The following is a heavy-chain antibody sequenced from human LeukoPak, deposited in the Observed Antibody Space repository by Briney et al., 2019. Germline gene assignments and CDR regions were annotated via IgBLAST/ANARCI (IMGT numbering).Heavy chain of an antibody. J-gene: IGHJ4*02. V-gene: IGHV3-74*01. CDR1: GFTFTSYY. CDR2: ISGDGSNT. D-gene: IGHD6-19*01. CDR3: AKDLSVAAVAGFY. Sequence: GGSLRLSCAASGFTFTSYYMHWVRQAPGKGLVWVSRISGDGSNTIYADSVKGRFTISRDNSKNTLYLQMNSLRAEDTAVYYCAKDLSVAAVAGFYWGQGTLVTVSS.